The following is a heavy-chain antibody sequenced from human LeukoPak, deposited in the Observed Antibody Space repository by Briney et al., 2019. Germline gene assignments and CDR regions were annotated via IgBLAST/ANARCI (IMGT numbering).Heavy chain of an antibody. CDR3: AKVTAAAGISGYDAFDI. V-gene: IGHV3-23*01. CDR2: ISGSGGIT. D-gene: IGHD6-13*01. CDR1: GFTFSSYA. J-gene: IGHJ3*02. Sequence: GGSLRLSCAASGFTFSSYAMSWVRQAPGKGLEWVSAISGSGGITYYADSVKGRFTISRDNSKNTLYLQMNSPRSVDTAVYYCAKVTAAAGISGYDAFDIWGQGTMVTVSS.